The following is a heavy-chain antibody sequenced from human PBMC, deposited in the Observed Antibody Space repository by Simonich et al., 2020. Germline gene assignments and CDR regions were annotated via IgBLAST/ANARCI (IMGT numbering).Heavy chain of an antibody. D-gene: IGHD2-2*01. CDR1: GYTFTSYD. V-gene: IGHV1-8*03. CDR3: ARARYCSSTSCYNWFDP. Sequence: QVQLVQSGAEVKKPGASVKVSCKASGYTFTSYDINWVRQATGQRLRWVRWSKPNSGNTGYAQKFQGRVTITRNTSISTAYMELSSLRSEDTAVYYCARARYCSSTSCYNWFDPWGQGTLVTVSS. J-gene: IGHJ5*02. CDR2: SKPNSGNT.